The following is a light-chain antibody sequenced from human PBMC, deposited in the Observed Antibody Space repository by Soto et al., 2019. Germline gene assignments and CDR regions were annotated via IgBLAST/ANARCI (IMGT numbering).Light chain of an antibody. Sequence: ENQMTQSPSTLSGSVGDRVTITCRASQTISSWLAWYQQKPGKAPKLLIYKASTLKSGVPSRFSGSGSGTEFTLTISSLQPDDFATYYCQQYNSYSFGQGTKVDIK. CDR3: QQYNSYS. CDR1: QTISSW. V-gene: IGKV1-5*03. J-gene: IGKJ1*01. CDR2: KAS.